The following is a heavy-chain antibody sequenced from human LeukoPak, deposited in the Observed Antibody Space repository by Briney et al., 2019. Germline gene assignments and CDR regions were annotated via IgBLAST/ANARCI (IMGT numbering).Heavy chain of an antibody. J-gene: IGHJ4*02. CDR2: INPSGGST. V-gene: IGHV1-46*01. Sequence: ASVKVSCKASGNTFTSYYMHWVRQAPGQGLEWMGIINPSGGSTSYAQKFQGRVTMTRDTSTSTVYMELSSLRSEDTAVYYCAREGISGWSSGDYFDYWGQGTLVTVSS. CDR1: GNTFTSYY. D-gene: IGHD6-19*01. CDR3: AREGISGWSSGDYFDY.